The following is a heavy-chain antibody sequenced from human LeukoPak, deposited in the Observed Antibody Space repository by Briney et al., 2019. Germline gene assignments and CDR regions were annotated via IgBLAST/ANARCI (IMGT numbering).Heavy chain of an antibody. CDR1: GYTLTSYG. J-gene: IGHJ6*03. V-gene: IGHV1-69*13. CDR3: ARGGVVTTLYYYYYMDV. D-gene: IGHD2-21*02. Sequence: SVKVSCKASGYTLTSYGISWVRQAPGQGLEWMGGIIPIFGTANYAQKFQGRVTITADESTSTAYMELSSLRSEDTAVYYCARGGVVTTLYYYYYMDVWGKGTTVTISS. CDR2: IIPIFGTA.